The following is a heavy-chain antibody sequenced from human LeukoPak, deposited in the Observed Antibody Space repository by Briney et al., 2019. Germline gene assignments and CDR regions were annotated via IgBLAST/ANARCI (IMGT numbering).Heavy chain of an antibody. Sequence: SETLSLTCAVYGGSFSGYYWSWIRQPPGKGLEWIGEINHSGSTNYNPSLKSRVTISVDTSKNQFSLRLSSVTAADTAVYYCASSGYAFYYMDVWGKGTTVTISS. CDR2: INHSGST. CDR1: GGSFSGYY. D-gene: IGHD5-12*01. J-gene: IGHJ6*03. CDR3: ASSGYAFYYMDV. V-gene: IGHV4-34*01.